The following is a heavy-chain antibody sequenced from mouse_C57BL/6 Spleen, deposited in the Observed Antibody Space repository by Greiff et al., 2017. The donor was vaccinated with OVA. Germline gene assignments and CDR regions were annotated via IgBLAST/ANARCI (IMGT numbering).Heavy chain of an antibody. CDR1: GFNIKDDY. Sequence: EVQLQQSGAELVRPGASVKLSCTASGFNIKDDYMHWVKQRPEQGLEWIGWIDPENGDTEYASKFQGKATITADTSSNTAYLQLSSLTSADTAVYYCTTGAYYSNSYAMDYWGQGTSVTVSS. D-gene: IGHD2-5*01. J-gene: IGHJ4*01. V-gene: IGHV14-4*01. CDR2: IDPENGDT. CDR3: TTGAYYSNSYAMDY.